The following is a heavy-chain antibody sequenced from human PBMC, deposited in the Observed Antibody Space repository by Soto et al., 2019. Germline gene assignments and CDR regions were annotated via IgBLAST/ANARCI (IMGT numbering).Heavy chain of an antibody. V-gene: IGHV4-31*03. D-gene: IGHD2-21*02. J-gene: IGHJ5*02. CDR2: SGSANYNP. CDR1: GGSIISSDYY. Sequence: QVQLQESGPGLVKPSQTLFLTCTVSGGSIISSDYYWTWIRQHPGKGPEWIGDSGSANYNPYSNPSLKSRVTRAGDTSKNQLSLTHTSVTAPDTAVYSCAGEPVIASVIQGFGCFDLWGQGTLLTLSS. CDR3: AGEPVIASVIQGFGCFDL.